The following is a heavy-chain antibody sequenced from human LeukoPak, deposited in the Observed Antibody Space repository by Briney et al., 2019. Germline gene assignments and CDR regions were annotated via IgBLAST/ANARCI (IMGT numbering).Heavy chain of an antibody. CDR3: ASGSSGWYGGFDY. Sequence: GGSLRLSCAASGFTVSRNYMSWVRQAPGKGLEWVSVIHCGGSTNYADSVKGRFTISRDNSKNTLYLQMNSLRAEDTAVYYCASGSSGWYGGFDYWGQGTLVTVSS. J-gene: IGHJ4*02. CDR2: IHCGGST. D-gene: IGHD6-19*01. CDR1: GFTVSRNY. V-gene: IGHV3-53*01.